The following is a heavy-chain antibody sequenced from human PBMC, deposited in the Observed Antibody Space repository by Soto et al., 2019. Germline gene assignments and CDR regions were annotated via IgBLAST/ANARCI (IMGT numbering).Heavy chain of an antibody. J-gene: IGHJ4*02. CDR1: GLTFSNHG. CDR3: AKDKGRRYFDY. CDR2: ISSDGSSK. Sequence: QVQLVESGGGVGQPGRSLRLSCAASGLTFSNHGMHWVRQTQGKGLEWVAVISSDGSSKYYVDSVKGRFTISRDDSKNTVYLQMNSLRAEDTAVYYCAKDKGRRYFDYWGQGTLVTVSS. V-gene: IGHV3-30*18.